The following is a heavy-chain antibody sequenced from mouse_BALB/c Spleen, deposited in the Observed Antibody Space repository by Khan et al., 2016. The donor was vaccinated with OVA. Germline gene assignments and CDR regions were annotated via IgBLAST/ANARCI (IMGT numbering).Heavy chain of an antibody. CDR3: ARFHGDY. J-gene: IGHJ2*01. Sequence: QMQLVQSGPELKKPGETVKFSCKASGYTFTNYVMNWVKQSPGKGLKWMGWINTYTREPTYADDFKGRPTFSLETSASTAYLQINSLKNDDTATYSCARFHGDYWGQGTTLTVSS. V-gene: IGHV9-3-1*01. CDR2: INTYTREP. CDR1: GYTFTNYV.